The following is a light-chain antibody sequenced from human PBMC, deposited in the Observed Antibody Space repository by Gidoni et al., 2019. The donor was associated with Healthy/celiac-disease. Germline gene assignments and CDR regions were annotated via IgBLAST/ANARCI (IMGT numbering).Light chain of an antibody. CDR1: QGISSY. Sequence: IQLTQSPSSLSASVGDRVTITCRASQGISSYLAWYQQKPGEAPKLLIYAASTLQSGVPSRFSGSGSGTDFTLTISSLQPEDFATYYCQQLNSYPLYTFGQGTKLEIK. V-gene: IGKV1-9*01. J-gene: IGKJ2*01. CDR3: QQLNSYPLYT. CDR2: AAS.